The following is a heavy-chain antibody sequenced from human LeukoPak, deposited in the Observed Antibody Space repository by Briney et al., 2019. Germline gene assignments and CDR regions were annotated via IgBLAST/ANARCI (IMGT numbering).Heavy chain of an antibody. D-gene: IGHD6-6*01. J-gene: IGHJ4*02. CDR3: ARVRAKYSSSNWYFDY. Sequence: GGSLRLSCAASGFTFSSYAMHWVRQAPGKGLEWVAVISYDGSNKYYADSVKGRFTISRDNSKNTLYLQMNSLRAEDTAVYYCARVRAKYSSSNWYFDYWGQGTLVTVSS. CDR2: ISYDGSNK. CDR1: GFTFSSYA. V-gene: IGHV3-30-3*01.